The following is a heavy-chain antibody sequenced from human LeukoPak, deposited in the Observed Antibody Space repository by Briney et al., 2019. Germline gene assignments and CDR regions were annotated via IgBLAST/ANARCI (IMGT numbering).Heavy chain of an antibody. V-gene: IGHV1-2*04. CDR1: GYTFTGYY. D-gene: IGHD3-22*01. CDR3: ALTANLGDSYYYDSSGYYYVREGMRFDY. Sequence: GASVKVSCKASGYTFTGYYMHWVRQAPGQGLEWMGWINPNSGGTNYAQKFQGWVTMTRDTSISTAYMELSRLRSDDTAVYYCALTANLGDSYYYDSSGYYYVREGMRFDYWGQGTLVAVSS. J-gene: IGHJ4*02. CDR2: INPNSGGT.